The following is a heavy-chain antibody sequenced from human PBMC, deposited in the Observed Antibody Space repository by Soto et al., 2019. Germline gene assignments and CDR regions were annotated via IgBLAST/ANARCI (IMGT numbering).Heavy chain of an antibody. CDR1: GGTFSSYA. J-gene: IGHJ6*02. V-gene: IGHV1-69*13. D-gene: IGHD2-21*01. CDR2: IIPIFGTA. Sequence: SVKVSCKASGGTFSSYAISWVRQAPGQGLEWMGGIIPIFGTANYAQKFQGRVTITADESTSTAYMELSSLRSEDTAVFYCASPLQLFELDYYYYGMDVWGQGTTVTVSS. CDR3: ASPLQLFELDYYYYGMDV.